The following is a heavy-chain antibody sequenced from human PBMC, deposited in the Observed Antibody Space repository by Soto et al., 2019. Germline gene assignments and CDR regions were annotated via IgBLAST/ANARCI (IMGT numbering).Heavy chain of an antibody. CDR2: SSGSGSGGST. CDR1: GFTFTNYA. CDR3: AKDRDDYRNYVFDY. V-gene: IGHV3-23*01. D-gene: IGHD4-4*01. J-gene: IGHJ4*02. Sequence: EVQLLESGGGLVQPGGSLRLSCAASGFTFTNYAMTWVRQAPGKGLEWVSISSGSGSGGSTNYADSVKGRFTISRDNSKNTLYLQMNSLRVEDTAVYYCAKDRDDYRNYVFDYWGQGPLVTVS.